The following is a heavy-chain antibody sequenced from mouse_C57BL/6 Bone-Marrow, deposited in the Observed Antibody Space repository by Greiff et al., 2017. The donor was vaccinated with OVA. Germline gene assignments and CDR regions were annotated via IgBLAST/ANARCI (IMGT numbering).Heavy chain of an antibody. J-gene: IGHJ4*01. D-gene: IGHD3-2*02. CDR2: IYPGDGDT. V-gene: IGHV1-82*01. CDR3: ARGTQRAMDY. CDR1: GYAFSSYW. Sequence: QVQLQQSGPELVKPGASVKISCKASGYAFSSYWMNWVKQRPGKGLEWIGRIYPGDGDTNYNGKFKGKATLTADKSSSTAYMQLSSLTSEDSAVYFCARGTQRAMDYWGQGTSVTVSS.